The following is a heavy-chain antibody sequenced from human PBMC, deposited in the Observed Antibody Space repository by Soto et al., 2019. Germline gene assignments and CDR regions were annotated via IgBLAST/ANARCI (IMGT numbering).Heavy chain of an antibody. D-gene: IGHD4-4*01. CDR1: GDSINNYF. Sequence: QVQLQESGPGLVKPSETLSLTCTVSGDSINNYFWSWIRQPPGKGLEWVGYIYYSGSTNYNPSLKSRVTISVDTSKNQFSLKLNSVTAAATAVYYCARHANRNYGLYYFHYWGQGTLVTVSS. CDR3: ARHANRNYGLYYFHY. V-gene: IGHV4-59*08. J-gene: IGHJ4*02. CDR2: IYYSGST.